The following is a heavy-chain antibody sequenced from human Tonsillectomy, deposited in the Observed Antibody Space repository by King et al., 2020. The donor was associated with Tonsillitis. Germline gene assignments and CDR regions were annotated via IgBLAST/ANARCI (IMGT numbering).Heavy chain of an antibody. Sequence: VQLVESGGGVVQPGRSLRLSCAASGFTFSNYAIHWVRQAPGKGLEWVAVISYDGSNKYYADSVKGRFTISRDNAKNTLYLQMNSLRAEDTAVYYCARDERDSYNYYYYGMDVWGQGATVTVSS. V-gene: IGHV3-30*04. CDR2: ISYDGSNK. CDR1: GFTFSNYA. D-gene: IGHD5-24*01. CDR3: ARDERDSYNYYYYGMDV. J-gene: IGHJ6*02.